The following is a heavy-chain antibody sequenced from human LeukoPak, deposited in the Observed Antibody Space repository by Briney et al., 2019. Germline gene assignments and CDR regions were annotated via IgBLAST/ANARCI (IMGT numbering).Heavy chain of an antibody. D-gene: IGHD3-22*01. CDR3: TRSGYRHPYHFDS. J-gene: IGHJ4*02. V-gene: IGHV3-53*01. CDR1: GFTVSSNY. CDR2: IYSGGST. Sequence: GGSLRLSCAASGFTVSSNYMSWVRQAPGKGLEWVSIIYSGGSTFYADSVKGRFTISRDNSKNTLSLQMNSLRGEDTAIYYCTRSGYRHPYHFDSWGQGTLVTVSS.